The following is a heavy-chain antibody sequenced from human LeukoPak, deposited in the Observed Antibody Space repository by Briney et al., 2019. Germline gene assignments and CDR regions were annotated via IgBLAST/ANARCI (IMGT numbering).Heavy chain of an antibody. J-gene: IGHJ5*02. CDR1: GGSISSYY. CDR2: IYYSGST. V-gene: IGHV4-59*12. D-gene: IGHD6-6*01. Sequence: TSETLSLTCTVSGGSISSYYWSWIRQPPGKGLEWIGYIYYSGSTNYNPSLKSRVTISVDTSKNQFSLKLSSVTAADTAVYYCARVLGQLGGNWFDPWGQGTLVTVSS. CDR3: ARVLGQLGGNWFDP.